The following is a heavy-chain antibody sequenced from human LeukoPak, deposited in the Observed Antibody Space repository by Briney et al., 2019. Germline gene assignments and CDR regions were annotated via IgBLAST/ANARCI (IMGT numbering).Heavy chain of an antibody. CDR2: IWYDGSNK. Sequence: TGGSPRLSCAASGFTFSSYGMHWVRQAPGKGLEWVAVIWYDGSNKYYADSVKGRFTISRDNSKNTLYLQMNSLRAEDTAVYYCAREYAVVTAIFDYWGQGTLVTVSS. J-gene: IGHJ4*02. D-gene: IGHD2-21*02. CDR1: GFTFSSYG. V-gene: IGHV3-33*01. CDR3: AREYAVVTAIFDY.